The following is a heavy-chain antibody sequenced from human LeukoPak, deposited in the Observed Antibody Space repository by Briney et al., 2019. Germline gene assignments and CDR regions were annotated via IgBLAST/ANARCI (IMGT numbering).Heavy chain of an antibody. V-gene: IGHV3-30-3*01. D-gene: IGHD4-11*01. CDR2: ISYDGSNK. CDR3: ARRHDYSNSFDY. Sequence: GGSLRLSCAASGFTFSSYAMHWVRQAPGKGLEWVAVISYDGSNKYYADSVKGRFTISRDNSKNTLYLQMNSLRAEDTAVYYCARRHDYSNSFDYWGQGTLVSVSS. CDR1: GFTFSSYA. J-gene: IGHJ4*02.